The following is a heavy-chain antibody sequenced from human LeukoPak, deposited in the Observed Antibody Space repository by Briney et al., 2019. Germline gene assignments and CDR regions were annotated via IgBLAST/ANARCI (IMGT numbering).Heavy chain of an antibody. CDR3: ARVYFQYYYDSSGQNDY. CDR1: GFTLSSYW. D-gene: IGHD3-22*01. J-gene: IGHJ4*02. Sequence: GGSLRLSCAASGFTLSSYWMRWVRQAPGKGLEWVANIKQDGSEKYYVDSVKGRFTISRDNAKNSLYLQMNSLRAEDTAVYYCARVYFQYYYDSSGQNDYWGQGILVTVSS. CDR2: IKQDGSEK. V-gene: IGHV3-7*01.